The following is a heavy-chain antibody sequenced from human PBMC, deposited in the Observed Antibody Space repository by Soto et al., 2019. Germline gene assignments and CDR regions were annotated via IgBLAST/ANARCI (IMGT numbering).Heavy chain of an antibody. J-gene: IGHJ6*03. CDR1: GFTFSDYY. V-gene: IGHV3-11*01. D-gene: IGHD3-10*01. CDR2: ISSSGSTI. Sequence: GSLRLSCAATGFTFSDYYMSWIRQAPGKGLEWVSYISSSGSTIYYADSVKGRFTISRDNAKNSLYLQMNSLRAEDTAVYYCARGRMGVILHYMDVWGKGTTVTVSS. CDR3: ARGRMGVILHYMDV.